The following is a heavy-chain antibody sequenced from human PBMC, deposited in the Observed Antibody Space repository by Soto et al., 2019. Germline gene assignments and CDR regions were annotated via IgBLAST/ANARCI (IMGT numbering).Heavy chain of an antibody. Sequence: ASVKVSCKVSGYTLTKLSMHWVRQAPGKGLEWMGGFDPEDGETIYAQKFQGRVTMTEDTSTDTAYMELSSLRSEDTAVYYCATESVVVVINAHAFDIWGQGTMVTVSS. CDR1: GYTLTKLS. V-gene: IGHV1-24*01. CDR2: FDPEDGET. D-gene: IGHD3-22*01. J-gene: IGHJ3*02. CDR3: ATESVVVVINAHAFDI.